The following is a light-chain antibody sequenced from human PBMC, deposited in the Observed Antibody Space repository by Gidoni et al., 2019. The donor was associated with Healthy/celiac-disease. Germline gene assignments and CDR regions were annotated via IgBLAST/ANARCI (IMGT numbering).Light chain of an antibody. V-gene: IGKV1-12*01. J-gene: IGKJ3*01. CDR1: HCTSSW. CDR2: AAS. CDR3: QQANSFPPFT. Sequence: DIQMTQSPSSVSASVGDRVTISCRASHCTSSWLAWYQQKPGKAPQLLIYAASSLQSWVPSRFSGSGSGTDFTLTISSLQPEDFATYYCQQANSFPPFTFGPXTKVDIK.